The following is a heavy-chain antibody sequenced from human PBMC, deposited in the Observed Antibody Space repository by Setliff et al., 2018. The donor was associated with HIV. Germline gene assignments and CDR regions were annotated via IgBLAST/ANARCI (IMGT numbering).Heavy chain of an antibody. D-gene: IGHD3-22*01. CDR3: ARDPSIGYYYDSSGSYFDY. CDR1: GGSIRSGNHY. CDR2: IYTSGST. V-gene: IGHV4-61*02. J-gene: IGHJ4*02. Sequence: SETLSLTCTVSGGSIRSGNHYWSWIRQPAGKGLEWIGRIYTSGSTNYNPSLKSRVTMSLDTSKNQFSLKLSSVTAADTAVYYCARDPSIGYYYDSSGSYFDYWGQGTLVTVSS.